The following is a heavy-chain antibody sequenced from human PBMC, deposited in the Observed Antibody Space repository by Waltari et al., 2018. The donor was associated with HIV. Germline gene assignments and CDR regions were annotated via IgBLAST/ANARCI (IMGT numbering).Heavy chain of an antibody. Sequence: EVQLVESGGGLVQPGGSLRLSCAASGFTFISYWMSWVRQAPGKWVGWVANIKQDGSEKYYGESVNGRFTISRDNAENSLYLQMNSLRAEDTAVYYCARGGFYGSGSKVNWGQGTLVTVSS. CDR3: ARGGFYGSGSKVN. V-gene: IGHV3-7*04. CDR1: GFTFISYW. D-gene: IGHD3-10*01. CDR2: IKQDGSEK. J-gene: IGHJ4*02.